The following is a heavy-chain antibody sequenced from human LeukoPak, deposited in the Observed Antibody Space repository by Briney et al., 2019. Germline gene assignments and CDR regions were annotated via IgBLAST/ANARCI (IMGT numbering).Heavy chain of an antibody. CDR2: ISSSSSYK. J-gene: IGHJ6*03. CDR1: GFTFSSYS. V-gene: IGHV3-21*01. CDR3: ARGSRGSSTFSYYYYMDV. D-gene: IGHD6-6*01. Sequence: PGGSLRLSCAASGFTFSSYSMNWVRQAPGKGLEWVSSISSSSSYKYYADSVKGRFTISRDNAKNPLYLQMNSLRAEDTAVYYCARGSRGSSTFSYYYYMDVWGKGTTVTVSS.